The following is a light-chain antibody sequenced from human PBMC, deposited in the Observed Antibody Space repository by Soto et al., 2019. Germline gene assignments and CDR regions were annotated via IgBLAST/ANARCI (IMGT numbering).Light chain of an antibody. CDR3: QQHNYWPS. Sequence: EIVMTQSPATLSVSPGERATLSCRASQSVGSNLAWFQQKPGQAPRLLVYGASTWATGVPGRFSGSGSGTEFTLTITSLQSEDFAVYYCQQHNYWPSFGQGTKLEIK. J-gene: IGKJ2*01. CDR1: QSVGSN. CDR2: GAS. V-gene: IGKV3-15*01.